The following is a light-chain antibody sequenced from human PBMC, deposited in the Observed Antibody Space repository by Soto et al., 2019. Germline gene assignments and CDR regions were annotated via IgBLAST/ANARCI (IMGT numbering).Light chain of an antibody. CDR1: SSDVGGYNY. J-gene: IGLJ3*02. CDR2: EVS. Sequence: QSVLTQPASVSGSPGQSITISCTGTSSDVGGYNYVSWYQQHPGKAPKLLIYEVSNRPSGVSNRFSGSKSGNTASLTISGLQAEDEADYYCSSYARPSTLGVFGGGTKLTVL. CDR3: SSYARPSTLGV. V-gene: IGLV2-14*01.